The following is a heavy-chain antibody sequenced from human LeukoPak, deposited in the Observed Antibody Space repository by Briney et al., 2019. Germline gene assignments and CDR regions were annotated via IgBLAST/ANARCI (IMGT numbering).Heavy chain of an antibody. CDR3: ARASSSWYFYWFDP. Sequence: ASVKVSCKASGYTFTGHYIHWVRQAPGQGLEWMGWIHPNTGGTKYAQKFQGRVTMTRDTSSSTAYMELSSLRSDDTAVYYCARASSSWYFYWFDPWGQGTLVTVSS. V-gene: IGHV1-2*02. CDR2: IHPNTGGT. D-gene: IGHD6-13*01. J-gene: IGHJ5*02. CDR1: GYTFTGHY.